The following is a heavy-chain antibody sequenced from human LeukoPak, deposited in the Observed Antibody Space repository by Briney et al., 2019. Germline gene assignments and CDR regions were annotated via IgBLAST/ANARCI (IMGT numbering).Heavy chain of an antibody. CDR2: IKQDGSEK. J-gene: IGHJ4*02. Sequence: GGSLRLSCAASGFTFSSYWMSWVRQAPGKGLEWVANIKQDGSEKYYVDSVKGRFTISRDNAKNSLYLQMNSLRAEDTAVYYCAGGRGYYYDISGYYYYYWGQGTLVTVSS. D-gene: IGHD3-22*01. CDR1: GFTFSSYW. CDR3: AGGRGYYYDISGYYYYY. V-gene: IGHV3-7*01.